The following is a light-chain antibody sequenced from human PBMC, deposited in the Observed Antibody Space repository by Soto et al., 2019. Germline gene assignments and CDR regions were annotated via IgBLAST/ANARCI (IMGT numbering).Light chain of an antibody. CDR3: QQYGSSPIT. CDR2: GAS. Sequence: EIVLRQTPGTLSLSPGDRTTLSCRASQSVSSNLAWYQQKPGQAPRLLIYGASTRATGIPDRFSGSGSGTDFTLTISRLEPEDFAVHYCQQYGSSPITFGRVTRLEIK. V-gene: IGKV3-20*01. J-gene: IGKJ5*01. CDR1: QSVSSN.